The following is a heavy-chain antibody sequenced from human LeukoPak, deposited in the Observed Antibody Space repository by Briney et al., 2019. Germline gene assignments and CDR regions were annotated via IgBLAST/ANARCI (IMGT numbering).Heavy chain of an antibody. D-gene: IGHD4-11*01. J-gene: IGHJ3*02. CDR3: ARVYDYSNYVGYAFDI. Sequence: TGESLKISCKGSGYSFTGYWIGWVRQMPGKGLEWMGIIYPGDSDTRYSPSFQGQVTISADKSISTAYLQWSSLKASDTAMYYCARVYDYSNYVGYAFDIWGQGTMVTVSS. V-gene: IGHV5-51*01. CDR2: IYPGDSDT. CDR1: GYSFTGYW.